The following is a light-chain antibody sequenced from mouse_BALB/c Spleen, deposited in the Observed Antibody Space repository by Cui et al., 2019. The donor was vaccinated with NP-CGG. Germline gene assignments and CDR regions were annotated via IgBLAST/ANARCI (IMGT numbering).Light chain of an antibody. J-gene: IGLJ1*01. CDR3: ALWYSNHWV. CDR2: GTN. Sequence: QAVVPQESALTTSPGETVTLTCRSSTGAATTSNYANWVQEKPDHVFTGLIGGTNNRAPGVPARFSGSLVGDKAVLTITGAQTEDEAIYFCALWYSNHWVFGGGTKLTVL. CDR1: TGAATTSNY. V-gene: IGLV1*01.